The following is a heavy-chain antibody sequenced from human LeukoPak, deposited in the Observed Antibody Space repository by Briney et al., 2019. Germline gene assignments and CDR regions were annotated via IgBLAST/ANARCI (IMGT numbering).Heavy chain of an antibody. CDR3: ARLDVVVPAAKPRDAFDI. D-gene: IGHD2-2*01. J-gene: IGHJ3*02. V-gene: IGHV1-2*06. CDR1: GYTFTGYY. Sequence: ASVKVSCKASGYTFTGYYMHWVRQAPGQGLEWMGRISHNSGGTNYAQKFQGRVTMTRDTSISTAYMELGRLRSDDTAVYYCARLDVVVPAAKPRDAFDIWGQGTTVTVSS. CDR2: ISHNSGGT.